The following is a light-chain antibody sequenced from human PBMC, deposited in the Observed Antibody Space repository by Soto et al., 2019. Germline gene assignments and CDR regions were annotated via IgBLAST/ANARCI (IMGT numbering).Light chain of an antibody. CDR1: QDIDRW. J-gene: IGKJ2*01. V-gene: IGKV1D-12*01. Sequence: DIQITQSPSSVSASVGDRVTISCRASQDIDRWLAWFQHKPGKAPNLLISTATSLQSGVPSRFIGSRSGTAFTLTIDSLQFEDFAPYYCLQSDTFPYTFGRGTKLEIK. CDR3: LQSDTFPYT. CDR2: TAT.